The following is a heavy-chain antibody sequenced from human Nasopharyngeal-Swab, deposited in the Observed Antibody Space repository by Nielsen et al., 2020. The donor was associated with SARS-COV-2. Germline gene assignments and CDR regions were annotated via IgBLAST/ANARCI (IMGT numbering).Heavy chain of an antibody. CDR3: AKDYYDSSGYHPDALDI. V-gene: IGHV3-23*01. J-gene: IGHJ3*02. D-gene: IGHD3-22*01. Sequence: GGSLRLSCAASGFTFSSYAMSWVRQAPGKGLEGVSAISGSGGSTYYADSVKGRFTISRDNSKNTLYLQMNSLRAEDTAVYYCAKDYYDSSGYHPDALDIWGQGTMVTVSS. CDR1: GFTFSSYA. CDR2: ISGSGGST.